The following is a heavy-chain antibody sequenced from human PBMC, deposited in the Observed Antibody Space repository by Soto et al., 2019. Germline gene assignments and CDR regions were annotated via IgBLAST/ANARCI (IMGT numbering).Heavy chain of an antibody. CDR1: GGSISSSNW. Sequence: PSETLSLTCAVSGGSISSSNWWSWVRQPPGKGLEWIGEIYHSGSTNYNPSLKSRVTISVDKSKNQFSLKLSSVTAADTAVYYCARSYVDTAMAEYYFDYWGQGTLVTVS. V-gene: IGHV4-4*02. J-gene: IGHJ4*02. D-gene: IGHD5-18*01. CDR3: ARSYVDTAMAEYYFDY. CDR2: IYHSGST.